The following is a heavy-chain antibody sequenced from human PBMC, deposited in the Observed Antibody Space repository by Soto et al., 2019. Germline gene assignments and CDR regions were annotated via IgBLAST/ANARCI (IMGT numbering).Heavy chain of an antibody. CDR3: ANSDYYGSRSYPRPVEY. D-gene: IGHD3-10*01. CDR2: ISTSGSSK. V-gene: IGHV3-48*03. CDR1: GFTFSSYE. J-gene: IGHJ4*02. Sequence: GGSLRISCAASGFTFSSYEMPWVRQAPGKVLEWISYISTSGSSKYYADSVKGRFTISRDNAKNSLYLQMNSPRAVDTAVYYCANSDYYGSRSYPRPVEYWGQGTLVTVSS.